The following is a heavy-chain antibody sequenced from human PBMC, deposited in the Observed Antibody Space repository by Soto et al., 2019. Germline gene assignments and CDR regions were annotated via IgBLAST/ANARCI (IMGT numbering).Heavy chain of an antibody. V-gene: IGHV4-59*08. CDR1: GGSITNYY. CDR2: ISYSGAS. D-gene: IGHD1-26*01. J-gene: IGHJ6*02. CDR3: ARHGYGSLHGLVDV. Sequence: QVQLQESGPGLVKPSETLSLTCTVSGGSITNYYCSWFRQPPGKGLEWIGYISYSGASAYNLSLKRRVTMSMDTSKTQFSLMLESATATDTAVYYCARHGYGSLHGLVDVWGQGTTVIVSS.